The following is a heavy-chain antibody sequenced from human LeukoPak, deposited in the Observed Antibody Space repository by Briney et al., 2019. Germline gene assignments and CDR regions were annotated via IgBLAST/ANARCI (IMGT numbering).Heavy chain of an antibody. D-gene: IGHD3-22*01. V-gene: IGHV3-9*01. CDR2: ISWNSGSI. CDR3: AKQGLSGYYTFDY. J-gene: IGHJ4*02. Sequence: GRSLRLSCAASGFTFDDYAMHWVRQAPGKGLEWVSGISWNSGSIGYADSVKGRFTISRDNAKNTLYLQMNSLRAEDTAVYYCAKQGLSGYYTFDYWGQGTLVTVSS. CDR1: GFTFDDYA.